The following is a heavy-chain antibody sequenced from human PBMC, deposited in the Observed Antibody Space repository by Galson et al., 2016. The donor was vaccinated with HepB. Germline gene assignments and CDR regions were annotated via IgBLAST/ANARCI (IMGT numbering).Heavy chain of an antibody. V-gene: IGHV3-30*04. Sequence: SLRLSCAASGFIFSNYALHWVRQAPGKGLAWMAVISYDGSTKYYAESVEGRLTISRDNSKNTLYLQMSSLRGEDTAIYYCARADFVGATPLGYWGQGMLVSVSS. D-gene: IGHD1-26*01. CDR1: GFIFSNYA. J-gene: IGHJ4*02. CDR2: ISYDGSTK. CDR3: ARADFVGATPLGY.